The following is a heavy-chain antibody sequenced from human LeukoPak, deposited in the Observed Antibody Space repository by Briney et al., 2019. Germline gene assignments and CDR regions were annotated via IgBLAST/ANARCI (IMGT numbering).Heavy chain of an antibody. CDR1: GFTFSSYE. Sequence: GGSLRLSCAASGFTFSSYEMNWVRQAPGKGLEWVSYISGSGSTIYYADSVKGRFTISRDNAKNSLYLQMNSLRAEDTAVYYCARVPITIFGVVILGCMDVWGQGTTVTVSS. V-gene: IGHV3-48*03. D-gene: IGHD3-3*01. J-gene: IGHJ6*02. CDR2: ISGSGSTI. CDR3: ARVPITIFGVVILGCMDV.